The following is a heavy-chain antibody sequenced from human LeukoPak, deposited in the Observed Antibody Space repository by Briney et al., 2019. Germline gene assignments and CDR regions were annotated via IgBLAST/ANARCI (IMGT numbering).Heavy chain of an antibody. V-gene: IGHV3-7*02. J-gene: IGHJ4*02. CDR3: ASWDTTMAPTYLDS. CDR1: GFTFSIFW. D-gene: IGHD5-18*01. Sequence: GGSLRLSCTGSGFTFSIFWMSWVRQAPGKGLEWVANIRQDGSERYYMDSVKGRFTISRDNAKNSLYLQMNSLRDEDTAVYYCASWDTTMAPTYLDSWGQGTLVTVSS. CDR2: IRQDGSER.